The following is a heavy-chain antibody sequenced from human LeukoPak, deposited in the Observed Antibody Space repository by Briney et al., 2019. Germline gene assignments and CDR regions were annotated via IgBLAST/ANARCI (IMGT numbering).Heavy chain of an antibody. Sequence: GGSLRLSCAASGFTFSSYWMHWVRQVPGKGLVWVSRIKSDGSTTTYADSVKGRFTISRDNAKNTLYLQMNSLRAEDTAVYYCARDQTYGDYRYFDLWGRGTLVTVSS. CDR1: GFTFSSYW. D-gene: IGHD4-17*01. CDR3: ARDQTYGDYRYFDL. CDR2: IKSDGSTT. J-gene: IGHJ2*01. V-gene: IGHV3-74*01.